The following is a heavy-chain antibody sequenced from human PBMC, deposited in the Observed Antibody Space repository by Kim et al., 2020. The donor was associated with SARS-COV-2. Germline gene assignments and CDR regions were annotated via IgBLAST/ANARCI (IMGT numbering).Heavy chain of an antibody. V-gene: IGHV1-46*01. CDR1: GYTFTSYY. CDR3: ARDRYYDFWSGYPSWGFDP. CDR2: INPSGGST. Sequence: ASVKVSCKASGYTFTSYYMHWVRQAPGQGLEWMGIINPSGGSTSYAQKFQGRVTMTRDTSTSTVYMELSSLRSEDTAVYYCARDRYYDFWSGYPSWGFDPWGQGTLVTVSS. D-gene: IGHD3-3*01. J-gene: IGHJ5*02.